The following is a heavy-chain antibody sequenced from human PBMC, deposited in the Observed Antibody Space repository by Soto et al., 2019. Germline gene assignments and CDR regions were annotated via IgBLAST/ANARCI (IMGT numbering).Heavy chain of an antibody. CDR1: GFTFSSYS. CDR2: ISSSSSYI. V-gene: IGHV3-21*01. D-gene: IGHD6-6*01. Sequence: SGGSLRLSCAASGFTFSSYSMNWVRQAPGKGLEWVSSISSSSSYIYYADSVKGRFTISRDNAKNSLYLQMNSLRAEDTAVYYCARTILPEYSSSPAYYFDYWGQGTLVTVSS. J-gene: IGHJ4*02. CDR3: ARTILPEYSSSPAYYFDY.